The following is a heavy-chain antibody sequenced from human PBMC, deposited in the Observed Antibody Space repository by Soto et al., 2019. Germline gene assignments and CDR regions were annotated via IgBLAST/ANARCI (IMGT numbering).Heavy chain of an antibody. V-gene: IGHV3-30*03. J-gene: IGHJ4*02. CDR1: GFTLSNNG. CDR3: ARELASGN. CDR2: ISRDGNTK. Sequence: QVQLVESGGGVVQPGRSLRLSCAASGFTLSNNGMHWVRQAPGKGLEWVAVISRDGNTKFYADSVKGRFAISKDNSENTLYVQMNSRRLEDTAVYFCARELASGNWGQGTLVTVSS. D-gene: IGHD3-10*01.